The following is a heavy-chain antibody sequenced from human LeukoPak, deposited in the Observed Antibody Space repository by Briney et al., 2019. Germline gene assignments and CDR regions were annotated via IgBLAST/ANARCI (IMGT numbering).Heavy chain of an antibody. D-gene: IGHD2-15*01. CDR1: GYTFTGYY. V-gene: IGHV1-2*02. CDR3: ARDPNVGASYCSGGSCYNRADAFDI. Sequence: ASVKVSCKASGYTFTGYYMHWVRQAPGQGLEWMGWINPNSGGTNYAQKFQGRVTMTRDTSISTAYMELSRLRSDDTAVYYCARDPNVGASYCSGGSCYNRADAFDIWGQGTMVTVSS. CDR2: INPNSGGT. J-gene: IGHJ3*02.